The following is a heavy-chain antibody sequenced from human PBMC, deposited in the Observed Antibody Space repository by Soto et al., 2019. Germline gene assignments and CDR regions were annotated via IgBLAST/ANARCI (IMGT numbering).Heavy chain of an antibody. CDR1: GYTFTSYY. V-gene: IGHV1-46*03. CDR3: ARSGYVLFDFDC. D-gene: IGHD5-12*01. CDR2: INPSGDTR. J-gene: IGHJ4*02. Sequence: GVSVEASCKTSGYTFTSYYMYWVRQAPGQGLEWMAVINPSGDTRDYAQKFQGRVTMTRETSTSTVYMELRSLRSEETAVYYWARSGYVLFDFDCWGQGTLVTVSS.